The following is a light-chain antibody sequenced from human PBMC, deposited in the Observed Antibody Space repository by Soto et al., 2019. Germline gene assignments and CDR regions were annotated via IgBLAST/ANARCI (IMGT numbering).Light chain of an antibody. CDR1: QSLSSN. CDR3: QQYDNWPLT. V-gene: IGKV3-15*01. J-gene: IGKJ4*01. CDR2: GVS. Sequence: EIVMTQSPATLSVSPGERATLSCRASQSLSSNLAWYQQKPGQVPRLLIYGVSTRATGIPARFSGSGSGTEFTLTISSLQSEDFAVYYCQQYDNWPLTFGGGTKVEIK.